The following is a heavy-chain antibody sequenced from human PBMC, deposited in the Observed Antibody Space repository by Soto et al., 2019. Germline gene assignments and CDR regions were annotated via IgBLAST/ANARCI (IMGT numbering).Heavy chain of an antibody. V-gene: IGHV3-53*01. J-gene: IGHJ3*01. Sequence: DVQLVESGGGLIQPGGSLRLSCGASGLTVSGKKYIAWVRQAPGKGLVWVSGVYDVDGTYYADSVKGRFTISRDTSKTIVFLEMNDLRPGDTAVYYCASWLQREHAYDVWGLGTTVTVSS. D-gene: IGHD1-1*01. CDR2: VYDVDGT. CDR1: GLTVSGKKY. CDR3: ASWLQREHAYDV.